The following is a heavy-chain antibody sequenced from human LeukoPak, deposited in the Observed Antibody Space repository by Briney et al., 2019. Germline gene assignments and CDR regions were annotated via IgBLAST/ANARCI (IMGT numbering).Heavy chain of an antibody. J-gene: IGHJ4*02. V-gene: IGHV3-33*08. CDR2: VGTNEKTI. D-gene: IGHD1-26*01. CDR3: ARERQAGATPFDY. Sequence: GGSLRLSCVASGFTFTGHSMHWVRQAPGKGLEWVAVVGTNEKTIFYADSLKGRFTMSRDNSKNTVYLQMNSLRAEDTAVYYCARERQAGATPFDYWGQGSLVTVSS. CDR1: GFTFTGHS.